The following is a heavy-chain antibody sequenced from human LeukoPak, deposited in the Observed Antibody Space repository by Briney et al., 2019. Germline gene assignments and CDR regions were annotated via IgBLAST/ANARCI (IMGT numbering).Heavy chain of an antibody. CDR2: FDPEDGET. V-gene: IGHV1-24*01. J-gene: IGHJ5*02. D-gene: IGHD3-22*01. CDR1: GYTLTELS. CDR3: ATDPNSSGYYYVPT. Sequence: GASVKVSCKVSGYTLTELSMHWVRQAPGKGLEWMGGFDPEDGETIYAQKFQGRVTMTEDTSTDTAYMGLSSLRSEDTAVYYCATDPNSSGYYYVPTWGQGTLVTVSS.